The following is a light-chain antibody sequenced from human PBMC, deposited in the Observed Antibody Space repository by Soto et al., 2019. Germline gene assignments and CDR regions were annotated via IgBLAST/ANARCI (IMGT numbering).Light chain of an antibody. CDR1: SSNIGGNS. CDR3: GSWDSSLSAYV. J-gene: IGLJ1*01. V-gene: IGLV1-51*01. CDR2: DDN. Sequence: QSVLTQPPSVSAAPGQKVTISCSGSSSNIGGNSVSWYQQLPGIAPKLLIYDDNKRPSGIPDRFSGSKSGTSATLGITGFQTGDEADYYCGSWDSSLSAYVFGTGTKVTVL.